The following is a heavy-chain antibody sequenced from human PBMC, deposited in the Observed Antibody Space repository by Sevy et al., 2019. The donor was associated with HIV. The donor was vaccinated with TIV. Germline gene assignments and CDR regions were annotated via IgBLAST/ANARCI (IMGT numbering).Heavy chain of an antibody. CDR2: FDPEDGET. CDR1: GSTLSQLS. CDR3: ATTKDYYHSSGYPFDY. Sequence: ASVKVSCKVSGSTLSQLSMHWVRQAPGKGLEWMGSFDPEDGETIYAQKFQGRLTMTEDTSTDTAYMELSSLRSEDTAVYYCATTKDYYHSSGYPFDYWGHGTLVTVSS. D-gene: IGHD3-22*01. J-gene: IGHJ4*01. V-gene: IGHV1-24*01.